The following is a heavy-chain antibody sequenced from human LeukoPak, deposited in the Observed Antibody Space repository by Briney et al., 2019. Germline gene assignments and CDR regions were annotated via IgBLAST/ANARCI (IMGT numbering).Heavy chain of an antibody. V-gene: IGHV3-53*01. Sequence: GGSLRLSCAAPGFSVSRNYMSWVRQAPGKGLEWVSVFYSGGSTYYADSVKGRFTISRDNSKNTLYLQMNSLRAEDTAVYYCARDSYYGSGSYYRYTFDYWGQGTLVTVSS. CDR1: GFSVSRNY. J-gene: IGHJ4*02. CDR3: ARDSYYGSGSYYRYTFDY. D-gene: IGHD3-10*01. CDR2: FYSGGST.